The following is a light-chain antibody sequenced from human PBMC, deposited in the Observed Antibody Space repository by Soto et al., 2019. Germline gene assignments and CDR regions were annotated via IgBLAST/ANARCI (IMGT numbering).Light chain of an antibody. J-gene: IGLJ2*01. V-gene: IGLV2-23*01. CDR3: CSYAGSDTMI. CDR1: SSNVGSYDL. Sequence: QSVLTQPASVSGSPGQSITISCTGTSSNVGSYDLVSWYQQHPGEAPKLMIYEGTKRPSGVSNRFSGSKSANTASLTISGLQPEDAADYYCCSYAGSDTMIFGGGTQLTVL. CDR2: EGT.